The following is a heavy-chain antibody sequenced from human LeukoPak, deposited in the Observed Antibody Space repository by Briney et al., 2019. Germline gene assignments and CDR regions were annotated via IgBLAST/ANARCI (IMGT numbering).Heavy chain of an antibody. V-gene: IGHV3-23*01. Sequence: GGSLRLSCAASGFTFSSYAMSWVRQAPGKGLEWVSAISGSGGSTCYADSVKGRFTISRDNSKNTLYLQMNSLRAEDTAVYYCAKSRDTAMVILLFDYWGQGTLVTVSS. CDR3: AKSRDTAMVILLFDY. CDR2: ISGSGGST. J-gene: IGHJ4*02. D-gene: IGHD5-18*01. CDR1: GFTFSSYA.